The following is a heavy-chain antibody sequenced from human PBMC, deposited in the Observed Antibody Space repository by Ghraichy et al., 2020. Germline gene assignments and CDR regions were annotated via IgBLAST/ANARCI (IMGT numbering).Heavy chain of an antibody. J-gene: IGHJ6*02. CDR3: NRAIRINYYYYYVVDV. Sequence: GGLRLSCVASGFTFKTAWMSWVRQAPGKGLEWIGRIRSRSDGGTIDYAAPVQGRFTISRDDSKNTVYLEMNSLRTEDTAIYYCNRAIRINYYYYYVVDVWGQGTTVTVSS. CDR2: IRSRSDGGTI. V-gene: IGHV3-15*01. CDR1: GFTFKTAW.